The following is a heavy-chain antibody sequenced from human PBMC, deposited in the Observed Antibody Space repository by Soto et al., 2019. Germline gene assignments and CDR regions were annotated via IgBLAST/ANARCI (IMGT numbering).Heavy chain of an antibody. CDR2: ISSSGSTI. CDR1: GFTFSSYS. J-gene: IGHJ3*02. CDR3: ARVGTGRIWGSYRPSDAFDI. Sequence: GGSLRLSCAASGFTFSSYSMNWVRQAPGKGLEWVSYISSSGSTIYYAESVKGRFTISRDNAKNSLYLQMNSLRAEDTAVYYCARVGTGRIWGSYRPSDAFDIWGQGTMVTVSS. D-gene: IGHD3-16*02. V-gene: IGHV3-48*01.